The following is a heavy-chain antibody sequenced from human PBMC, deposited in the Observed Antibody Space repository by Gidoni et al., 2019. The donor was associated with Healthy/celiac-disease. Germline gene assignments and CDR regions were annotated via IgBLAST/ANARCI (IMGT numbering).Heavy chain of an antibody. D-gene: IGHD1-1*01. V-gene: IGHV1-3*01. CDR3: ARGFNWNNFDY. Sequence: QVQLVQSGAEVKKPGASVQVSCKASGYTFTSYAMHWVRQGPGQRLEWTGWINAGNGNTKYSQKCQGRVTITRDTSASTAYMELSSLRSEDTAVYYCARGFNWNNFDYWGQGTLVTVSS. CDR2: INAGNGNT. J-gene: IGHJ4*02. CDR1: GYTFTSYA.